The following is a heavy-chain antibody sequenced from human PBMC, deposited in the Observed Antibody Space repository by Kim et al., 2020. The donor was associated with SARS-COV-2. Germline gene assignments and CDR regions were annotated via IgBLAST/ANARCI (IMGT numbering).Heavy chain of an antibody. CDR1: GGSISSSSYY. V-gene: IGHV4-39*01. D-gene: IGHD3-22*01. J-gene: IGHJ3*02. CDR3: ARHGADYDLDI. Sequence: SETLSLTCTVSGGSISSSSYYWGWIRQPPGKGLEWIGSIYYSGSTYYNPSLKSRVTISVDTSKNQFSLKLSSVTAADTAVYYCARHGADYDLDIWGQGTMVTVSS. CDR2: IYYSGST.